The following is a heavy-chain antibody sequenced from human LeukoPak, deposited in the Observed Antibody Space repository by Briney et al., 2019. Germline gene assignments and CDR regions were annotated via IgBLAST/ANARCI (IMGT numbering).Heavy chain of an antibody. CDR2: IIPIFGTA. J-gene: IGHJ5*02. CDR3: IYGGSSRWFDP. CDR1: GGTFSSYT. D-gene: IGHD4-23*01. V-gene: IGHV1-69*13. Sequence: ASVKVSCKASGGTFSSYTISWVRQAPGQGLEWMGGIIPIFGTANYAQKFQGRVTITADESTSTAYMELSSLRSEDTAVYYCIYGGSSRWFDPWGQGTLVTVSS.